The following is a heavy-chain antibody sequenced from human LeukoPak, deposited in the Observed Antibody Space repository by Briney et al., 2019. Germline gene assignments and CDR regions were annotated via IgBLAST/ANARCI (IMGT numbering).Heavy chain of an antibody. CDR2: IDPSDSYT. CDR3: ARSVGPNSGPFYYYYYDMDV. D-gene: IGHD2-15*01. V-gene: IGHV5-10-1*01. CDR1: GYSFSSYW. Sequence: RISCKGSGYSFSSYWISWVRQMPGKGLEWMGRIDPSDSYTNYSPSFQGHVTISVDKSISTAYLQWSSLKASDTAMYYCARSVGPNSGPFYYYYYDMDVWGRGTTVTVSS. J-gene: IGHJ6*02.